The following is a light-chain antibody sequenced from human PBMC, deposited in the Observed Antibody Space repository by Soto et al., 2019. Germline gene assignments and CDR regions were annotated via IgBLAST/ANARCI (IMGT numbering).Light chain of an antibody. J-gene: IGLJ3*02. Sequence: QSVLTQTPSASGTPGQTVTISCSGSRSNIGNNAVSWYQQFPGTAPKLLIYNNNQRPSGVADRFSGSKSGTSASLAISGLQSEDEADYYCATWDDSLNGRGVFGGGTKRTVL. V-gene: IGLV1-44*01. CDR3: ATWDDSLNGRGV. CDR2: NNN. CDR1: RSNIGNNA.